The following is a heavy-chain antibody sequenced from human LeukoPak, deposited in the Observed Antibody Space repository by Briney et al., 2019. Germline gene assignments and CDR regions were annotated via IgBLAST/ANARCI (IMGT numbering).Heavy chain of an antibody. D-gene: IGHD5-24*01. V-gene: IGHV4-59*08. CDR2: IYYSGST. Sequence: SVNLSLKCARCVGSISRSQWRWIRQTPEKGLEWIGYIYYSGSTNYNPSLKSRVTISVDTSKNQFSLKLSSVTAADTAVYYCARHLSDRRDGYPEPPGIFYWGQGTLVTVSS. CDR3: ARHLSDRRDGYPEPPGIFY. CDR1: VGSISRSQ. J-gene: IGHJ4*02.